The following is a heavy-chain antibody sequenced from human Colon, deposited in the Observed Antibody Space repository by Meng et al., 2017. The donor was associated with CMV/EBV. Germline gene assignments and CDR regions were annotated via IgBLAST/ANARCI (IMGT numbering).Heavy chain of an antibody. CDR2: ISSSGSTI. Sequence: GESLKISCAASGFNVYNYWMHWVRQAPGKGLEWVSYISSSGSTIYYADSVKGRFTISRDNAKNSLYLQMNSLRAEDTAVYYCARDPYTIFGVVIHYFDYWGQGTLVTVSS. J-gene: IGHJ4*02. CDR1: GFNVYNYW. V-gene: IGHV3-48*04. CDR3: ARDPYTIFGVVIHYFDY. D-gene: IGHD3-3*01.